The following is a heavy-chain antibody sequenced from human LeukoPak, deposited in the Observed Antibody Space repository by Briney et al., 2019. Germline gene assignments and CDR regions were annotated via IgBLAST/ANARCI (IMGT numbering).Heavy chain of an antibody. CDR3: AKDPEEVAATPVGTEDY. J-gene: IGHJ4*02. CDR2: IRSKANSYAT. CDR1: GFTFSGSA. Sequence: PGGSLRLSCAASGFTFSGSAMHWVRQASGKGLEWVGRIRSKANSYATAYAASVKGRFTISRDNSKNTLYLQMNSLRAEDTAVYYCAKDPEEVAATPVGTEDYWGQGTLVTVSS. V-gene: IGHV3-73*01. D-gene: IGHD2-15*01.